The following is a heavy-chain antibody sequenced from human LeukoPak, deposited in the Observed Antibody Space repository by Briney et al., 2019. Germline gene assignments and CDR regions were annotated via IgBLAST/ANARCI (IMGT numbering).Heavy chain of an antibody. D-gene: IGHD2-2*01. CDR2: TYHSGST. V-gene: IGHV4-38-2*02. CDR3: ARDPGVVVVPAAPRGSSEVSDY. CDR1: GYSISSGYY. Sequence: SETLSLTCAVSGYSISSGYYWGWIRQPPGKGLEWIGSTYHSGSTYYNPSLKSRVTISVDTSKNQFSLKLSSVTAADTAVYYCARDPGVVVVPAAPRGSSEVSDYWGQGTLVTVSS. J-gene: IGHJ4*02.